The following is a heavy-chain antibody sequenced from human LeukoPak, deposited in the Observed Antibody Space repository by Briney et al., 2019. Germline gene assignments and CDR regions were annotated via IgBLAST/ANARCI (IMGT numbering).Heavy chain of an antibody. V-gene: IGHV4-34*01. CDR1: GGSFSGYY. CDR3: ARGAWYSGRRPDAFDI. Sequence: SETLSLTCAVYGGSFSGYYWSWIRQPPGKGLEWIGEINHSGSTNYNPSLKSRVTISVDTSKNQFSLKLSSVTAADTAVYYCARGAWYSGRRPDAFDIWGQGTMVTVSS. CDR2: INHSGST. D-gene: IGHD1-26*01. J-gene: IGHJ3*02.